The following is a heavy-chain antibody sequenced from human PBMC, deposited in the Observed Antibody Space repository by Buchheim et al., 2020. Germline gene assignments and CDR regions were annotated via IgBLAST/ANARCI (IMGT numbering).Heavy chain of an antibody. Sequence: QVQLVESGGGVVQPGRSLRLSCAASGFTFSSYGMHWVRQAPGKGLEWVAVISYDGSNKYYADSVKGRFTISRDNSKNTLYLQMNSLRAEDTAVYYCAKDHEQWPWEWGQGTL. V-gene: IGHV3-30*18. D-gene: IGHD6-19*01. CDR2: ISYDGSNK. CDR3: AKDHEQWPWE. J-gene: IGHJ4*02. CDR1: GFTFSSYG.